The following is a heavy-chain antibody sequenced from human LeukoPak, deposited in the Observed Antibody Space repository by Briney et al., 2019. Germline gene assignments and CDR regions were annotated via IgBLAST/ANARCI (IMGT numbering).Heavy chain of an antibody. Sequence: GGSLRLSCAASGFTFSSYSMSWVRQAPGKGLEWVSSISSSSSYIYYADSVKGRFTISRDNAKNSLYLQMNSLRAEDTAVYYCARDGRITMVRGFIDYWGQGTLVTVSS. V-gene: IGHV3-21*01. CDR2: ISSSSSYI. CDR1: GFTFSSYS. CDR3: ARDGRITMVRGFIDY. D-gene: IGHD3-10*01. J-gene: IGHJ4*02.